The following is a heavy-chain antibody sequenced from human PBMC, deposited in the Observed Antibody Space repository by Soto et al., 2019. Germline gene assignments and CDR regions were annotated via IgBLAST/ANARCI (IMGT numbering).Heavy chain of an antibody. D-gene: IGHD4-17*01. CDR3: ARANYGPDAFDI. V-gene: IGHV3-74*01. Sequence: PGGSLRLSCAASGFTFSSYWMHLVRQAPGKGLVWVSRINSDGSSTSYADSVKGRFTISRDNAKNTLYLQMNSLRAEDTAVYYCARANYGPDAFDIWGQGTMVTVSS. J-gene: IGHJ3*02. CDR1: GFTFSSYW. CDR2: INSDGSST.